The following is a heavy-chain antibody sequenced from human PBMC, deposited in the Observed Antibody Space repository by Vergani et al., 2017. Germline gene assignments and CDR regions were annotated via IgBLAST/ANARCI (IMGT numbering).Heavy chain of an antibody. Sequence: ELQLVESGGGLVQPGGSLRLSCAASGSTVRGNYMTWVRQAPGKGLEWVSLIYSGDEKYYADSVKGRVTISRDTSKNTLHLQINNFRVEYTAVYYCARGNYYVSGTNVDPWSQGTLVTVSS. CDR3: ARGNYYVSGTNVDP. CDR2: IYSGDEK. CDR1: GSTVRGNY. V-gene: IGHV3-66*02. D-gene: IGHD3-10*01. J-gene: IGHJ5*02.